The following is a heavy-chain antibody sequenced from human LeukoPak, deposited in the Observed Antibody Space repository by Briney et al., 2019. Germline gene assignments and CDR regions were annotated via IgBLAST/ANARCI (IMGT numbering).Heavy chain of an antibody. D-gene: IGHD6-19*01. CDR2: IYTSGST. Sequence: SETLSLTCTVSGGSISSYYWSWIRQPAGKGLEWIGRIYTSGSTNYNPSLKSRVTMSADTSKNQFSLKLSSVTAADTAVYYCARDQAVACTSHFDYWGQGTLVTVSS. J-gene: IGHJ4*02. CDR1: GGSISSYY. CDR3: ARDQAVACTSHFDY. V-gene: IGHV4-4*07.